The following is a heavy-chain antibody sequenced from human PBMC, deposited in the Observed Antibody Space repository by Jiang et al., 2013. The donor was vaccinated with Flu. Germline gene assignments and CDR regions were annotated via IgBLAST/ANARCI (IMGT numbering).Heavy chain of an antibody. Sequence: LLKPSETLSLTCTVSGGSISSSSYYWGWIRQPPGKGLEWIGSIYYSGSTYYNPSLKSRVTISVDTSKNQFSLKLSSVTAADTAVYYCAREYGGERIDAFDIWGQGTMVTVSS. CDR2: IYYSGST. D-gene: IGHD1-26*01. CDR1: GGSISSSSYY. CDR3: AREYGGERIDAFDI. J-gene: IGHJ3*02. V-gene: IGHV4-39*02.